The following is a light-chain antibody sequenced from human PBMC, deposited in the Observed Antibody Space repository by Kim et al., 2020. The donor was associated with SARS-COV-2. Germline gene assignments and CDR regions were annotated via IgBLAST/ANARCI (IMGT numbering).Light chain of an antibody. V-gene: IGLV3-19*01. CDR2: GKN. CDR3: NSRDSSGLFV. Sequence: SSELTQDPAVSVALGQTVRITCQGDSLRSYYASWYQQKPGQAPVLVIYGKNNRPSGIPDRFSGSSSGNTASLTITGAQAEDEADYYCNSRDSSGLFVFG. J-gene: IGLJ1*01. CDR1: SLRSYY.